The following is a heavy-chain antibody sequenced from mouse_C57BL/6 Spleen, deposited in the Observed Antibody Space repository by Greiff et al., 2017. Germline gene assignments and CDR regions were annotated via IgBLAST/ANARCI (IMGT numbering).Heavy chain of an antibody. CDR2: ISSGGSYT. CDR3: ARIYDGADY. D-gene: IGHD2-3*01. Sequence: EVQLQQSGGDLVKPGGSLKLSCAASGFTFSSYGMSWVRQTPDKRLEWVATISSGGSYTYYPDSVKGRFTISRDNAKNTLYLQMSSLKSEDTAMYYCARIYDGADYWGQGTTLTVSS. J-gene: IGHJ2*01. CDR1: GFTFSSYG. V-gene: IGHV5-6*01.